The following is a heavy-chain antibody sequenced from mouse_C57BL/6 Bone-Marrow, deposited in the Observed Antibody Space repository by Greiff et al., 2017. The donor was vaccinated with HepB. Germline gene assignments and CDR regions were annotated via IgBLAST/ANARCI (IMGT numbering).Heavy chain of an antibody. CDR1: GFTFSDYG. CDR2: ISNFAYSI. CDR3: ARQLYNLGNFGV. V-gene: IGHV5-15*01. D-gene: IGHD3-1*01. Sequence: EVKLMESGGGLVQPGGSLKLSCAASGFTFSDYGMAWVRQAPRKGPEWVASISNFAYSIYYADTVTGRFTISRENAKNTLYLEMSSLRSEDTAIYCCARQLYNLGNFGVWGTGTPVTVSS. J-gene: IGHJ1*03.